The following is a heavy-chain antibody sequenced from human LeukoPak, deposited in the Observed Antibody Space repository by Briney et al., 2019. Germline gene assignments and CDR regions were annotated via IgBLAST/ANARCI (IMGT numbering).Heavy chain of an antibody. CDR1: GFSLSTSGVG. CDR2: IYWDDDK. D-gene: IGHD3-22*01. J-gene: IGHJ3*02. Sequence: SGPTLVKPTQTLTLTCTFSGFSLSTSGVGVGWIRQPPGKAPEWLALIYWDDDKRYSPSLKSRLTITKDTSKNQVVLTMTNMDPVDTATYYCAHGKEVGYDSSGYYPSFDAFDIGGQGTMVTVSS. CDR3: AHGKEVGYDSSGYYPSFDAFDI. V-gene: IGHV2-5*02.